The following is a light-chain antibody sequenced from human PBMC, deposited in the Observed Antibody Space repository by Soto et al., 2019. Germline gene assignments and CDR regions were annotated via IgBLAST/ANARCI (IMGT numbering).Light chain of an antibody. CDR3: QQSYSTPWT. J-gene: IGKJ1*01. V-gene: IGKV1-33*01. CDR1: QDIGNS. Sequence: GDRVTITCQASQDIGNSLNWFQHKPGKAPNLVIYDASNLEIGVPSRFSGSGSGTDFTFTISSLRPEDIATYYCQQSYSTPWTFGQGTKVDIK. CDR2: DAS.